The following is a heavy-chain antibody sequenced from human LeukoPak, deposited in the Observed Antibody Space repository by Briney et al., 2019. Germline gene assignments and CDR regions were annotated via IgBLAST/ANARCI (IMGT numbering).Heavy chain of an antibody. D-gene: IGHD5-24*01. Sequence: EALSLTCTVSGGSISSYYWSWIRQPPGKGLEWIGYIYYSGNTNYNPSLKSRLTISVDTSKNQFSLKLSSVTAADTAVYYCARESRRDGYKFDYWGQGTLVTVSS. CDR1: GGSISSYY. CDR3: ARESRRDGYKFDY. V-gene: IGHV4-59*01. J-gene: IGHJ4*02. CDR2: IYYSGNT.